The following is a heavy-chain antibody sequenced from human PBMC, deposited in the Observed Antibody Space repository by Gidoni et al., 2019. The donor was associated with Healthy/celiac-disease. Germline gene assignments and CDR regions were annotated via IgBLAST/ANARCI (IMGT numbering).Heavy chain of an antibody. CDR3: ASKTTVTTWDYYYGMDV. D-gene: IGHD4-17*01. CDR2: IKQDGSEK. J-gene: IGHJ6*02. CDR1: GFTFRSYW. Sequence: EVQLVESGGGLVQPGGSLRLSCAASGFTFRSYWMSWVRQAPGKGLEWVANIKQDGSEKYYVDSVKGRFTISRDNAKNSLYLQMNSLRAEDTAVYYCASKTTVTTWDYYYGMDVWGQGTTVTVSS. V-gene: IGHV3-7*03.